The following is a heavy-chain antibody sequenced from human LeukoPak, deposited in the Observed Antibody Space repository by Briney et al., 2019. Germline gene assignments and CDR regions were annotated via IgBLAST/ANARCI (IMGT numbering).Heavy chain of an antibody. Sequence: GESLKISCEASGYSFSNYWVAWVRQMPGKGLEWMGSIYPGDSDTRYNPSFQSQVTVSADKSTRTAYLQWSSLQASDTAIYYCARRIYKYYGSGNYGMDVWGQGTTVTVSS. V-gene: IGHV5-51*01. CDR1: GYSFSNYW. CDR2: IYPGDSDT. J-gene: IGHJ6*02. D-gene: IGHD3-10*01. CDR3: ARRIYKYYGSGNYGMDV.